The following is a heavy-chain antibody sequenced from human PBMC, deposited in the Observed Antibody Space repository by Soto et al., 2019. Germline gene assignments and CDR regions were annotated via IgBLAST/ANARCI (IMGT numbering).Heavy chain of an antibody. J-gene: IGHJ6*02. Sequence: ASVKVSCKASGYTFTSYGISWVRQAPGQGLEWMGWISAYNGNTNYAQKLQGRVTMTTDTSTSTAYMELRSLRSDDTAVYYCARDIAVAGPCSTTYYYYYGMVVWGQGTTVTVSS. CDR3: ARDIAVAGPCSTTYYYYYGMVV. D-gene: IGHD6-19*01. CDR1: GYTFTSYG. CDR2: ISAYNGNT. V-gene: IGHV1-18*01.